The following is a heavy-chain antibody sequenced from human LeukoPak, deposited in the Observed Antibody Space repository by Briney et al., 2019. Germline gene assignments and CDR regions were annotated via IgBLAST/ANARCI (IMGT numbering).Heavy chain of an antibody. J-gene: IGHJ5*02. Sequence: SETLSLTCAVYDGSFSGYYWSWIRQPPGKGLEWIGEINHSGSTNYNPSLKSRVTISVDTSKNQFSLKLSSVTAADTAVYYCARHRITMVRGVAKNNWFDPWGQGTLVTVSS. CDR2: INHSGST. D-gene: IGHD3-10*01. CDR1: DGSFSGYY. V-gene: IGHV4-34*01. CDR3: ARHRITMVRGVAKNNWFDP.